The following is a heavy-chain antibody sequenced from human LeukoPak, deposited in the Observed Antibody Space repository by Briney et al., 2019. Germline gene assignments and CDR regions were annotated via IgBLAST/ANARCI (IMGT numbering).Heavy chain of an antibody. J-gene: IGHJ4*02. D-gene: IGHD5-18*01. V-gene: IGHV1-46*01. CDR3: AREGEYTYGYGY. CDR1: GYTFTSYY. CDR2: INPSGGST. Sequence: ASVKVSCKASGYTFTSYYMHWVRQAPGQGLEWMGIINPSGGSTSYAQKFQGRVTMTRDMSTSTVYMGLSSLRSEDTAVYYCAREGEYTYGYGYWGQGTLVTVSS.